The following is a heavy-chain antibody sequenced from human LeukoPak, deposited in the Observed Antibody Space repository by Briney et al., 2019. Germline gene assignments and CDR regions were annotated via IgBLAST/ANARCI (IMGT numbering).Heavy chain of an antibody. Sequence: TGGSLRLSCEASGFSLSNHWMHWVRQAPGKGLVWVAHTDPDGSVANYGDSVKGRFTISRDNAKNTLYLQMDSLRAEDTAVYYCARELGRGGSAFDVWGQGTMVTVSS. CDR2: TDPDGSVA. J-gene: IGHJ3*01. CDR3: ARELGRGGSAFDV. CDR1: GFSLSNHW. V-gene: IGHV3-74*01. D-gene: IGHD3-16*01.